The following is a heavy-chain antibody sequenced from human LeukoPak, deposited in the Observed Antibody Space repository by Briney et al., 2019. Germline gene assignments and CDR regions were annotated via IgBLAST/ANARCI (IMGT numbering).Heavy chain of an antibody. V-gene: IGHV3-49*04. CDR3: TRVYDYGDYSPLFDY. J-gene: IGHJ4*02. Sequence: GSLRLSCAASGFTLNNYAMSWVRQAPGKGLEWGGFIRSKAYGGTTEYAASVKGRFTISRDDSKSIAYLQMNSLKTEDTAVYYCTRVYDYGDYSPLFDYWGQGTLVTVSS. D-gene: IGHD4-17*01. CDR1: GFTLNNYA. CDR2: IRSKAYGGTT.